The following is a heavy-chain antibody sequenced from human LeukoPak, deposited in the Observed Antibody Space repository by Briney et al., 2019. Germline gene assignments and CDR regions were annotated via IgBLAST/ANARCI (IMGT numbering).Heavy chain of an antibody. Sequence: PGGSLRLSCAASQFTFSDYTMNWVRRAPGKGLEWVSSISTRSDYIYYAESVKGRFTISRDNAKNSMYLQMNSLRAEDTAVYYCARSSRVDANDAFDIWGQGTMVTVSP. CDR3: ARSSRVDANDAFDI. V-gene: IGHV3-21*01. D-gene: IGHD2-15*01. CDR2: ISTRSDYI. CDR1: QFTFSDYT. J-gene: IGHJ3*02.